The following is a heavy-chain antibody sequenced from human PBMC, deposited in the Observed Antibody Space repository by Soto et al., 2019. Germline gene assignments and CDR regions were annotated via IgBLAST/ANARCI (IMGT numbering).Heavy chain of an antibody. Sequence: SVKVSCKASGGTFSSYAISWVRQAPGQGLEWMGGIIPIFGTANYAQKFQGRVTITADESTSTAYMELSSLRSEDTAVYYCASCGGDCYSPYYFDYWGQGTLVTVSS. CDR1: GGTFSSYA. CDR3: ASCGGDCYSPYYFDY. CDR2: IIPIFGTA. V-gene: IGHV1-69*13. J-gene: IGHJ4*02. D-gene: IGHD2-21*02.